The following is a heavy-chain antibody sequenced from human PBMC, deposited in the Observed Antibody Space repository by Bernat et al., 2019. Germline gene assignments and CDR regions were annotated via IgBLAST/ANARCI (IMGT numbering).Heavy chain of an antibody. V-gene: IGHV4-34*01. CDR2: INHNGET. J-gene: IGHJ5*02. CDR3: ARGKRGGSSFDP. CDR1: GGSFSDVY. D-gene: IGHD1-26*01. Sequence: QVQLRQWGAGLLKPSETLSLTCGVFGGSFSDVYWSWIRQPPGKGLEWIGEINHNGETYYNPSLETRVTISVDTSKSQFSLRLPSVTAADTAVYYCARGKRGGSSFDPWGQGTLVTISS.